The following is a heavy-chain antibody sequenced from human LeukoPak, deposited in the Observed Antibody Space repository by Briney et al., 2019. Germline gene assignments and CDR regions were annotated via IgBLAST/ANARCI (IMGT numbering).Heavy chain of an antibody. J-gene: IGHJ2*01. D-gene: IGHD2-21*02. CDR1: GVSFSGYY. V-gene: IGHV4-34*01. CDR2: INHSGST. CDR3: ARGGHIVVVTANYRYFDL. Sequence: SETLSFTCAVYGVSFSGYYWSWIRQPPGKGLEWIGEINHSGSTNYNPSLKSRVTISVDTSKNQFSLRLSSVTAADTAVYYCARGGHIVVVTANYRYFDLWGRGNPVSVSS.